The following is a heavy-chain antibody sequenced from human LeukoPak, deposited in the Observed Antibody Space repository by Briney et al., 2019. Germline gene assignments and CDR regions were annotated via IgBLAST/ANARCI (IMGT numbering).Heavy chain of an antibody. D-gene: IGHD2-15*01. CDR3: ARAVLVAPFDY. V-gene: IGHV3-21*01. Sequence: GGSLRLSCAASGFTFSSYSMNWVRQAPGKGLEWVSSISSSSSYIYYADSVKGRFTISRDNAKNLLYLQMNSLRAEDTAVYYCARAVLVAPFDYWGQGTLVTVSS. CDR2: ISSSSSYI. CDR1: GFTFSSYS. J-gene: IGHJ4*02.